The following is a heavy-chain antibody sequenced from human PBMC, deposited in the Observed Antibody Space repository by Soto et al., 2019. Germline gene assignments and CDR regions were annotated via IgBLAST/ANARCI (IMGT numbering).Heavy chain of an antibody. J-gene: IGHJ4*02. V-gene: IGHV1-69*19. CDR1: GGPFNTYA. D-gene: IGHD3-10*01. CDR3: AREVQVHTPAFVY. Sequence: QVQLVQSGAVMKKPGSSGKVSCQSSGGPFNTYAMNWVRQAPGQGPEWMGDISPMFGAANYAPKFQGRVTMTADESTGTAYMQLSSLTSEDTALYFCAREVQVHTPAFVYWGQGTLVTVSS. CDR2: ISPMFGAA.